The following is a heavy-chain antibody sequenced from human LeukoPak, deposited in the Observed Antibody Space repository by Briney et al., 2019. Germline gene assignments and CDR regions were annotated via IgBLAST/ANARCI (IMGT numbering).Heavy chain of an antibody. Sequence: GGSLRLSCAASGFTFSDYNMRWIRQAPGKGLEWVSSISRSGSTKYYAASVKGGSTISRTNAKSSLFLQMNSLRAEDTAMYYCARAGYSYGYPGGIDYWGQGTLVTASS. D-gene: IGHD5-18*01. V-gene: IGHV3-11*01. CDR2: ISRSGSTK. J-gene: IGHJ4*02. CDR1: GFTFSDYN. CDR3: ARAGYSYGYPGGIDY.